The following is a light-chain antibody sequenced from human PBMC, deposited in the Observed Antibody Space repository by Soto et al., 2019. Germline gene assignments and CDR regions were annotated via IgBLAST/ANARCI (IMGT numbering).Light chain of an antibody. CDR2: DVS. CDR3: SSYTSSSTPYV. J-gene: IGLJ1*01. V-gene: IGLV2-14*01. CDR1: SRDVGGYNY. Sequence: SAVTQPASVSGSPGQSITISCTGTSRDVGGYNYVSWYQQHPGKAAKLMIYDVSNRPSGVSNRFSGSKSGNTASLTISGLQAEDEADYYCSSYTSSSTPYVFGTGTKVTVL.